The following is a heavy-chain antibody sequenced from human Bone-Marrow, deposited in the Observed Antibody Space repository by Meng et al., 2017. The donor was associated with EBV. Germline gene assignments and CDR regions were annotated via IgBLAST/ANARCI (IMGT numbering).Heavy chain of an antibody. CDR1: GFIFSNYN. CDR2: ISSANSYI. D-gene: IGHD1-7*01. J-gene: IGHJ5*02. CDR3: ARLSGTGWFDP. Sequence: EGQWVGFGGGLVKPGESLRLSCAASGFIFSNYNMNWVRQAPGKGLEWVSSISSANSYIYYADSVKGRFTISRDNANNSLSLQMNSLRAEDTAVYHCARLSGTGWFDPWGQGTLVTVSS. V-gene: IGHV3-21*02.